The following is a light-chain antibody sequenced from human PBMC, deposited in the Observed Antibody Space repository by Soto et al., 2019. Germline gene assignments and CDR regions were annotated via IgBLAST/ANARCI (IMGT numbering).Light chain of an antibody. Sequence: QSALTQPASVSGSPGQSITISCTGTSGDVGTYKLVSWYQHHPGKVPRLMIYEGTKRPSGVSDRFSGSKSGNTASLTISGLQAEDEADYYCCSYAGSSTFVVCGGGTKLTVL. V-gene: IGLV2-23*03. CDR3: CSYAGSSTFVV. CDR1: SGDVGTYKL. CDR2: EGT. J-gene: IGLJ2*01.